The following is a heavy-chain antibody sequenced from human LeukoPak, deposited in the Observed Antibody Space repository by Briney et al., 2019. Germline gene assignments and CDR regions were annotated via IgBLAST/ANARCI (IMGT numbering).Heavy chain of an antibody. CDR3: ARGHYYDSSGYSRYFQH. Sequence: GASVKVSCKASGGTFSSYAISWVRQAPGQGLEWMGRIIPILGIANYAQKFQGRVTITADKSMSTAYMELSSLRSEDTAVYYCARGHYYDSSGYSRYFQHWGQGTLVTVSS. D-gene: IGHD3-22*01. J-gene: IGHJ1*01. V-gene: IGHV1-69*04. CDR2: IIPILGIA. CDR1: GGTFSSYA.